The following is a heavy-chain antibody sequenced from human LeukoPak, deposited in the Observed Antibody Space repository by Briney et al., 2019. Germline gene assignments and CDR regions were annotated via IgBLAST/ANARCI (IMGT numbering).Heavy chain of an antibody. CDR1: GGTFSSYA. CDR3: ARDTVFGSWSYFDY. D-gene: IGHD6-13*01. J-gene: IGHJ4*02. Sequence: ASVKVSCKASGGTFSSYAISWVRQAPGQGLEWMGGIIPIFGTANYAQKFQGRVTITADESTSTAYMELSSLRSEDTAVYYCARDTVFGSWSYFDYWGQGTLVTVSS. V-gene: IGHV1-69*13. CDR2: IIPIFGTA.